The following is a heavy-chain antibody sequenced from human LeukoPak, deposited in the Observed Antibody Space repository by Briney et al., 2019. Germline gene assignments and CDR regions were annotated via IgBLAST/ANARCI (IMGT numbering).Heavy chain of an antibody. Sequence: PGRSLRLSCAASGFTFSSYALHWVRQAPGKGLDWVAVISGDGSRQYYADSVKGRFTISRDNSKNTLYLQMNSLRAEDTAVYYCAKEDTRYSSGWYRGVIDYWGQGTLVTVSS. CDR2: ISGDGSRQ. D-gene: IGHD6-19*01. V-gene: IGHV3-30*04. CDR3: AKEDTRYSSGWYRGVIDY. CDR1: GFTFSSYA. J-gene: IGHJ4*02.